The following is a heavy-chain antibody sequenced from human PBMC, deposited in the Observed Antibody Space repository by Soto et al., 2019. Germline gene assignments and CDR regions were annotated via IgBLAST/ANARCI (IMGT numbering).Heavy chain of an antibody. Sequence: LRLSCAASGFTFSSYAMSWVRQAPGKGPEWVSAISGSGGSTYYADSVKGRFTISRDNSKNTLYLQMNSLRAEDTAVYYCAKFLNGSRYRCGIYGMDVWGQGTTVTVSS. D-gene: IGHD2-15*01. CDR3: AKFLNGSRYRCGIYGMDV. CDR1: GFTFSSYA. V-gene: IGHV3-23*01. J-gene: IGHJ6*02. CDR2: ISGSGGST.